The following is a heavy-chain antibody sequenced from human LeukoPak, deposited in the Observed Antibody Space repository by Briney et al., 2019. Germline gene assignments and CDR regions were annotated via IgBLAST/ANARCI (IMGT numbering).Heavy chain of an antibody. J-gene: IGHJ4*02. V-gene: IGHV1-69*06. CDR3: VAVAQ. CDR2: ITPVFGTV. CDR1: GGTFSSYI. D-gene: IGHD6-19*01. Sequence: ASVKVSCKASGGTFSSYIINWVRQAPGQGLEWMGGITPVFGTVNYAQKFQGRVTITADKSTTTAYMELNSLRSEDTAVYYCVAVAQWGQGTLVTVSS.